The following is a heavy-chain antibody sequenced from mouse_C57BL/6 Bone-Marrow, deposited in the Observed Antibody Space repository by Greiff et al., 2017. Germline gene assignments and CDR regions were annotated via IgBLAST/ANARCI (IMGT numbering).Heavy chain of an antibody. V-gene: IGHV1-82*01. CDR1: GYAFSSSW. CDR3: ARDYYGSSYYYAMDY. J-gene: IGHJ4*01. Sequence: VQLHQSGPELVKPGASVKISCKASGYAFSSSWMNWVKQRPGKGLEWIGRIYPGDGDTNYNGKFKGKATLTADKSSSTAYMQLSSLTSEDSAVYFCARDYYGSSYYYAMDYWGQGTSVTVSS. D-gene: IGHD1-1*01. CDR2: IYPGDGDT.